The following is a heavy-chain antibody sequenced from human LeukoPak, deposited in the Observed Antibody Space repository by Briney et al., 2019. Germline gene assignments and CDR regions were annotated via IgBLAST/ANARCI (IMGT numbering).Heavy chain of an antibody. V-gene: IGHV1-8*01. CDR1: GYTFTSYD. CDR2: MNPNSGNT. J-gene: IGHJ4*02. Sequence: EASVKVSCKASGYTFTSYDINWVRQATGQGREWMGWMNPNSGNTGCAQKFQGRVTMTRNTSISTAYMELSSLRSEDTAVYYCARGRYCSGGSCYSNDYWGQGTLVTVSS. CDR3: ARGRYCSGGSCYSNDY. D-gene: IGHD2-15*01.